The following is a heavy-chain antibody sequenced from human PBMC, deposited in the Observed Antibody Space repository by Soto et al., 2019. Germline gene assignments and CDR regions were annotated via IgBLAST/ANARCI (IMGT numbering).Heavy chain of an antibody. D-gene: IGHD3-10*01. V-gene: IGHV1-46*03. CDR3: ANLIGGSGSSHLAGVDAFDI. Sequence: ASVKVSCKASGYTFTSYYMHWVRQAPGQGLEWMGIINPSGGSTSYAQKFQGGVTMTRDTSTSTVYMELSSLRSEDTAVYYCANLIGGSGSSHLAGVDAFDIWGQGTMVTVSS. CDR2: INPSGGST. CDR1: GYTFTSYY. J-gene: IGHJ3*02.